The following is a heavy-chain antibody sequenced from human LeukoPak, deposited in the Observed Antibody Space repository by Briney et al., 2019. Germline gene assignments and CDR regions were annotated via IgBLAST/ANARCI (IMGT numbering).Heavy chain of an antibody. D-gene: IGHD2-21*02. CDR1: GYSFTSYW. CDR3: ARRDCGGDCASDY. Sequence: GESLQISCKGSGYSFTSYWIGWVRQLPGKGLEWMGIIYPGDSDTRYSPSFQGQVTISADKSISTAHLQWSSLKASDTAMYYCARRDCGGDCASDYWGQGTLVTVSS. J-gene: IGHJ4*02. V-gene: IGHV5-51*01. CDR2: IYPGDSDT.